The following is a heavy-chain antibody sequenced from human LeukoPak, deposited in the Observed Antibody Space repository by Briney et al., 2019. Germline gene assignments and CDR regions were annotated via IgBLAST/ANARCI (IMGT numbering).Heavy chain of an antibody. CDR3: AISTSPYVIEVWTNGPLDY. CDR1: GYXFTVYY. D-gene: IGHD3-22*01. V-gene: IGHV1-2*06. CDR2: INPKSGGT. Sequence: NVSFXASGYXFTVYYMHWVRQAPGQGLEWMGRINPKSGGTNYAQEFQGRVTMTRDTSINTAYMELSRVRSDDTAVYYCAISTSPYVIEVWTNGPLDYWGQGTLVTVSS. J-gene: IGHJ4*02.